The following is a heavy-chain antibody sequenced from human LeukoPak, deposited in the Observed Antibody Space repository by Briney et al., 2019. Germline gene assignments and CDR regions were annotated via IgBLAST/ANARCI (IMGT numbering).Heavy chain of an antibody. D-gene: IGHD3-22*01. CDR2: ISGSGGST. CDR3: AKFYYVSSDYHYSYFDY. Sequence: GGSLRLSCAASGFTFSSYAMSWVRQAPGKGLEWVSAISGSGGSTYYADSVKGRFTISRDNSKNMLYLQMNSLRAEDTAVYYCAKFYYVSSDYHYSYFDYWGQGTLVTVSS. CDR1: GFTFSSYA. J-gene: IGHJ4*02. V-gene: IGHV3-23*01.